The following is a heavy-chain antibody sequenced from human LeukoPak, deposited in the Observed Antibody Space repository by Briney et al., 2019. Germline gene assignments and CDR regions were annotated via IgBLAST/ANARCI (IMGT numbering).Heavy chain of an antibody. V-gene: IGHV3-30*02. Sequence: PGGSLRLSCAASGLTFSSYGLHWVRQAPGKGLEWVAFIRYDGNNKYYADSVKGRFTISRDNAKNSLYLQMNSLRAEDTAVYYCARSPEIYFMDVWGKGTTVTVSS. CDR2: IRYDGNNK. J-gene: IGHJ6*03. CDR3: ARSPEIYFMDV. D-gene: IGHD5-24*01. CDR1: GLTFSSYG.